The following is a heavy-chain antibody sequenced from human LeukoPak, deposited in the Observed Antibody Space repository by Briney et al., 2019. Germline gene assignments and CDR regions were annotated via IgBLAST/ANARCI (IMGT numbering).Heavy chain of an antibody. D-gene: IGHD2-2*01. CDR2: INTDGSST. V-gene: IGHV3-74*01. CDR3: ARDKTKSAAAIGDY. J-gene: IGHJ4*02. CDR1: GFTFSSYW. Sequence: PGGSLRLSCAASGFTFSSYWMHWVRHAPGKGLVWVSRINTDGSSTSYADSVKGRFTISRDNAKNTLYLQMNSLRAEDTAVYYCARDKTKSAAAIGDYWGQGTLVTVSS.